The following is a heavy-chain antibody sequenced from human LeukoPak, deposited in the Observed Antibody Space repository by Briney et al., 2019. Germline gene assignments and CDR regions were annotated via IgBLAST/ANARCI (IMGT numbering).Heavy chain of an antibody. Sequence: GASVKVSCKASGYTFTSYGISWVRQAPGQGLEWMGWISAYNGNTNYAQKLQGGVTMTTDTSTSTAYMELRSLRSDDTAVYYCARSVVPAAIRWSYGDYYFDYWGQGTLVTVSS. CDR1: GYTFTSYG. D-gene: IGHD2-2*02. V-gene: IGHV1-18*04. CDR2: ISAYNGNT. J-gene: IGHJ4*02. CDR3: ARSVVPAAIRWSYGDYYFDY.